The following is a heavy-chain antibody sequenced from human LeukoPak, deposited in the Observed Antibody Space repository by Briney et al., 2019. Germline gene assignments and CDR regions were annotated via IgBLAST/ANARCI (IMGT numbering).Heavy chain of an antibody. Sequence: GGSLRLSCAASGFTFSSYAMSWVRQAPGKGLEWVSAISGSGGSTYYADSVKGRFTISRDNSKNTLYLQMNSLRAEDTAVYYCAKGTYGSGGGYYFDYWGQGTLVTVSS. CDR3: AKGTYGSGGGYYFDY. CDR1: GFTFSSYA. J-gene: IGHJ4*02. V-gene: IGHV3-23*01. CDR2: ISGSGGST. D-gene: IGHD3-10*01.